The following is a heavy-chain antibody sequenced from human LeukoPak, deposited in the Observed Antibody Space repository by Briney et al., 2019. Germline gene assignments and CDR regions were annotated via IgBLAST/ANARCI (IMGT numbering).Heavy chain of an antibody. CDR1: GGTFSSYA. J-gene: IGHJ4*02. CDR2: IIPIFGTA. V-gene: IGHV1-69*13. D-gene: IGHD6-13*01. Sequence: SVKVSCKASGGTFSSYAISWVRQAPRQGLEWMGGIIPIFGTANYAQKFQGRVTITADESTSTAYMELSSLRSEDTAVYYCAILGPGIAAADKLMIFDYWGQGTLVTVSS. CDR3: AILGPGIAAADKLMIFDY.